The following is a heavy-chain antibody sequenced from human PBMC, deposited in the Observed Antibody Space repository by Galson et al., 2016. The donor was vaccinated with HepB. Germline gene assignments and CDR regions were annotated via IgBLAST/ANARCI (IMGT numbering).Heavy chain of an antibody. CDR2: SRNKANSYTT. CDR1: GINFNSFA. J-gene: IGHJ4*02. Sequence: LRLSCAASGINFNSFAMDWVRQAPGKGLEWVARSRNKANSYTTEYAASVEGRFTVSRGESENSLYLQMNSLEAEDTAVYYCARTGYCGAGDCSSDYSKYWGQGTLVTVSS. CDR3: ARTGYCGAGDCSSDYSKY. D-gene: IGHD2-21*02. V-gene: IGHV3-72*01.